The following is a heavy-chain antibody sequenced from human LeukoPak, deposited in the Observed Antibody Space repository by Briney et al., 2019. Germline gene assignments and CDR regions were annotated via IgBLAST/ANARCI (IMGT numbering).Heavy chain of an antibody. J-gene: IGHJ6*02. CDR1: GGTFSSYA. Sequence: ASVKVSCKASGGTFSSYAISWVRQAPGQGLGWMGGIIPIFGTANYAQKFQGRVTITADESTSTAYMELSSLRSEDTAVYYCARARGGSGYYYYGMDVWGQGTTVTVSS. CDR2: IIPIFGTA. CDR3: ARARGGSGYYYYGMDV. D-gene: IGHD3-10*01. V-gene: IGHV1-69*13.